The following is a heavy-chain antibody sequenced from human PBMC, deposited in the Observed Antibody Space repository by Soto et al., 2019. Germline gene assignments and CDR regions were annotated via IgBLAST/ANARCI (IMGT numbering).Heavy chain of an antibody. Sequence: ASVKVSCKASGYTFTSYDINWVRQATGQGLEWMGWMNPNSGNTGYAQKFQVRVTMTRNTSISTAYMELSSLRSEDTAVYYCARDLNYFDSSGFSLNGYYYYYGMDVWGQVTTVTVSS. D-gene: IGHD3-22*01. J-gene: IGHJ6*02. V-gene: IGHV1-8*01. CDR2: MNPNSGNT. CDR3: ARDLNYFDSSGFSLNGYYYYYGMDV. CDR1: GYTFTSYD.